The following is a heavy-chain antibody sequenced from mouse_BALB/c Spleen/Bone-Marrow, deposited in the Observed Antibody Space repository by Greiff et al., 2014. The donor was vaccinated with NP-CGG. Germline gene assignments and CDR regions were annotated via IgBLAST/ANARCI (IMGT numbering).Heavy chain of an antibody. V-gene: IGHV2-9*02. D-gene: IGHD2-2*01. Sequence: VMLVESGPGLVAPSQSLSITCTVSGFSLTSYGVHWVRQPPGKGLEWLGVIWAGGSTNYNSALMSRLSISKDNSKSQIFLKMNSLQTDDTAMYYCARDREYGYYYAMDYWGQGTSVTVSS. CDR1: GFSLTSYG. CDR3: ARDREYGYYYAMDY. J-gene: IGHJ4*01. CDR2: IWAGGST.